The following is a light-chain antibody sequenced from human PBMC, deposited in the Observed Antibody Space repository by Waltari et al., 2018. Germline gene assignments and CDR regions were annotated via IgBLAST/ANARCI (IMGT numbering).Light chain of an antibody. CDR3: ATWDDSLSGVV. J-gene: IGLJ2*01. CDR2: RND. V-gene: IGLV1-47*01. CDR1: SPNIGTNY. Sequence: QSVLTQPPSASGTPGQRVTLSCSGSSPNIGTNYVTWYQPLPGAAPKLVIYRNDLRPSGVPDRFSGSKSGTSASLAVSGLRSEDEADYYCATWDDSLSGVVFGGGTKLTVL.